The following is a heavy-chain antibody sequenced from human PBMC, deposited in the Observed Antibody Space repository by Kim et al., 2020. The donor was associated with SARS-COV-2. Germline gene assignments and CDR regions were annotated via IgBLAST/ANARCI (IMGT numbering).Heavy chain of an antibody. D-gene: IGHD3-22*01. V-gene: IGHV3-30*18. Sequence: GGSLRLSCAASGFTFSSYCMHWVRQAPGKGLEWVAVISYDGSNKYYPDSVKGRFTISRDNTKNTLYLQMNSLRAEDTAVYYCAKPLYSSGYYTSDAFDIWGQGTMVTVSS. CDR1: GFTFSSYC. J-gene: IGHJ3*02. CDR3: AKPLYSSGYYTSDAFDI. CDR2: ISYDGSNK.